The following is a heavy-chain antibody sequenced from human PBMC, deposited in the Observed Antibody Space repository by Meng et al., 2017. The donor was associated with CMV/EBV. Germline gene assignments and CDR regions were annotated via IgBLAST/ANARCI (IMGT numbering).Heavy chain of an antibody. V-gene: IGHV4-34*01. CDR2: INHSGST. CDR3: ARGRTGEHDFWSGYWADY. J-gene: IGHJ4*02. CDR1: GGSFSGYY. D-gene: IGHD3-3*01. Sequence: VALQQAGAGLLTPSAPLSLTVAVYGGSFSGYYWSWIRQPPGKGLEWIGEINHSGSTNYNPSLKSRVTISVDTSKNQFSLKLSSVTAADTAVYYCARGRTGEHDFWSGYWADYWGQGTLVTVSS.